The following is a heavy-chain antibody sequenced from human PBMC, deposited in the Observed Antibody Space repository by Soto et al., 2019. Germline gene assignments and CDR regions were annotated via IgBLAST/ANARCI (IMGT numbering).Heavy chain of an antibody. V-gene: IGHV3-74*01. CDR1: GFTFSSFW. CDR2: INNDGSST. D-gene: IGHD2-21*01. Sequence: GSLRLSCAASGFTFSSFWMHWVRQAPGKGLVWVSRINNDGSSTAYADSVKGRFTISGDNAKSTLYLQVTSLRAEDTAVYYCARDPLIGNTDYGLDVWGQGTTVTVSS. J-gene: IGHJ6*02. CDR3: ARDPLIGNTDYGLDV.